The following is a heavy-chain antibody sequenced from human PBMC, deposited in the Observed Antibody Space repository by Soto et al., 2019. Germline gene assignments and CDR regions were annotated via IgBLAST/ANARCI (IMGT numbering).Heavy chain of an antibody. CDR2: ISHSGTT. Sequence: SETLSLTCTVSSGSISSGDHYWSWIRQPPGKGPEWIGYISHSGTTYYNPSLKSRVSISPDTSNNQFSLKLSSVTAADTAVYYCARDRNGYFVLDYWGQGTLVTVS. V-gene: IGHV4-30-4*01. CDR3: ARDRNGYFVLDY. CDR1: SGSISSGDHY. D-gene: IGHD3-22*01. J-gene: IGHJ4*02.